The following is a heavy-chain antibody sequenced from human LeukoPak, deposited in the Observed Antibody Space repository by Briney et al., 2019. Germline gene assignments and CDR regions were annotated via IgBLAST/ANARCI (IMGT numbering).Heavy chain of an antibody. CDR1: GFPFSGYN. V-gene: IGHV3-30*02. CDR2: IRDDVSNK. CDR3: AKASVIDY. Sequence: GGSLRLSCAASGFPFSGYNMHWIRQAPEKGVELVSFIRDDVSNKYYTDSVKARFTSSRDNSKNSLYLQVNILRPEDTAVYYWAKASVIDYGGEGTLVTASS. J-gene: IGHJ4*02.